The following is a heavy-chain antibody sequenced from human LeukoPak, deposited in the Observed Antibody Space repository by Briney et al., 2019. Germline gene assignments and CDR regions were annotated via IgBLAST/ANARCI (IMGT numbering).Heavy chain of an antibody. V-gene: IGHV3-30*03. Sequence: GGSLRLSCVASGFTFSSYGMHWVRQAPGKGLEWVAVISYDGSNKYYADSVKGRFTISRDNSKNTLYLQMNSLRAEDTAVYYCARADYGDCIDYWGQGTLVTVSS. D-gene: IGHD4-17*01. J-gene: IGHJ4*02. CDR2: ISYDGSNK. CDR1: GFTFSSYG. CDR3: ARADYGDCIDY.